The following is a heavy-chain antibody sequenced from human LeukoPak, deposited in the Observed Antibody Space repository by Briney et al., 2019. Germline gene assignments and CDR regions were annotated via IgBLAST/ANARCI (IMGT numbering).Heavy chain of an antibody. D-gene: IGHD3-22*01. CDR3: ARGVLYDSSGYYPPGNWFDP. Sequence: GESLKISCKGSGYSFTSYWIGWVRQMPGKGLEWMGIIYPGDSDTRYSPSFQGQVTISADKSISTAYLQWSSLKASDTAMYYCARGVLYDSSGYYPPGNWFDPWGQGTLVTVSS. V-gene: IGHV5-51*01. CDR1: GYSFTSYW. J-gene: IGHJ5*02. CDR2: IYPGDSDT.